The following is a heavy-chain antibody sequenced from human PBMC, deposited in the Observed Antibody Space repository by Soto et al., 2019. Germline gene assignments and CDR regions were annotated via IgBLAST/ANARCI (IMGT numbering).Heavy chain of an antibody. J-gene: IGHJ6*02. Sequence: SETLSLTCTVSGDSVSSNGYYWSWIRQHPGKGLEWIGYISYSGTTYYNLSLRSRLTISVDTSRNHFSLKLSSVTAADTAVYYCARKNPSYYYYAMDVWGPGTTVT. CDR1: GDSVSSNGYY. V-gene: IGHV4-31*03. CDR2: ISYSGTT. CDR3: ARKNPSYYYYAMDV.